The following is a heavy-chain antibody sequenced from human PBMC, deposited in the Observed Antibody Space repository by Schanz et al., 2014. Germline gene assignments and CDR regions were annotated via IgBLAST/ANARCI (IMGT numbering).Heavy chain of an antibody. CDR1: GFTFSTYW. CDR2: IKQDESER. D-gene: IGHD2-15*01. Sequence: VQLVESGGGLVQPGGSLRLSCAASGFTFSTYWMSWVRQAPGKGLEWVANIKQDESERSYVDSVKGRFTISRDNAKNSLYLQMNSLRAEDTAVYYCTSAVRATFGYFAYWGQGTLLVTVSS. CDR3: TSAVRATFGYFAY. J-gene: IGHJ4*02. V-gene: IGHV3-7*01.